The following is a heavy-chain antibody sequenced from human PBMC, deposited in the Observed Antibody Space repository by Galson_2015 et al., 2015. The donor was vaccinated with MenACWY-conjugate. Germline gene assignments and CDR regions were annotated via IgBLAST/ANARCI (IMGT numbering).Heavy chain of an antibody. CDR2: IKQTGGEE. CDR1: GFTFSNFW. CDR3: ARLRAVAGVRFFDY. Sequence: SLRLSCAASGFTFSNFWMSWVRQTPGKGLEWVANIKQTGGEEFHVDSVKGRFTISRDDAKNSLYLQMNSLRAEDTAVYYCARLRAVAGVRFFDYWGQGILVSVSS. V-gene: IGHV3-7*03. D-gene: IGHD6-19*01. J-gene: IGHJ4*02.